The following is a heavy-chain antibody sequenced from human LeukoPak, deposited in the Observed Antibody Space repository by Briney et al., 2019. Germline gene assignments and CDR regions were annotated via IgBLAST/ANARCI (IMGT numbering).Heavy chain of an antibody. CDR1: GFNVSSNY. D-gene: IGHD6-13*01. Sequence: PGGSLRLSCAVSGFNVSSNYLNWVRQAPGKGPEWVSVIYSGGSTYYADSVKGRFTISRDNSKNTLYLQMNSLRAEDTAVYRCARGDSRTAQFDYWGQGTLVAVSS. CDR3: ARGDSRTAQFDY. J-gene: IGHJ4*02. CDR2: IYSGGST. V-gene: IGHV3-66*01.